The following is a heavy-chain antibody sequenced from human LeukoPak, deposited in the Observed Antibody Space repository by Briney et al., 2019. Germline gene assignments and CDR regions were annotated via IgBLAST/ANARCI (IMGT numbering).Heavy chain of an antibody. CDR3: TRDVSSPPPHVVVVAAGDDAFDI. CDR1: GYTFTGYY. CDR2: INPNSGGT. J-gene: IGHJ3*02. V-gene: IGHV1-2*02. D-gene: IGHD2-15*01. Sequence: ASVKVSCKASGYTFTGYYTHWVRQAPGQGLEWMGWINPNSGGTNYAQKFQGRVTMTRDTSISTAYMELSRLRSDDTAVYYRTRDVSSPPPHVVVVAAGDDAFDIWGQGTMVTVSS.